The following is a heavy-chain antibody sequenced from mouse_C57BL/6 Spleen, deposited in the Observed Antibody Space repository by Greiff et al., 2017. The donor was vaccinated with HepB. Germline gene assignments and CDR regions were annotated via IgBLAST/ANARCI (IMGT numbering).Heavy chain of an antibody. V-gene: IGHV1-80*01. D-gene: IGHD1-1*01. CDR3: ARGNLSPYAMDY. CDR1: GYAFSSYW. CDR2: IYPGDGDT. Sequence: QVQLQQSGAELVKPGASVKISCKASGYAFSSYWMNWVKQRPGKGLEWIGQIYPGDGDTNYNGKFKGKATLTADKSSSTAYMQLSSLTSEDSAVYFCARGNLSPYAMDYWGQGTSVTVSS. J-gene: IGHJ4*01.